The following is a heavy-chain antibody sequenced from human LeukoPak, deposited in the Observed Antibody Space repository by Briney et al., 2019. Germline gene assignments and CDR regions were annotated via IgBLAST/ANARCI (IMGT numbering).Heavy chain of an antibody. V-gene: IGHV4-39*01. CDR2: IYYSGST. CDR1: GCSISSSSYY. J-gene: IGHJ6*03. D-gene: IGHD2-2*01. Sequence: SETLSLTCTVSGCSISSSSYYWGWIRQPPGKGLEWIGRIYYSGSTYYNPSLKSRVTISVDTSKNQFSLKLSYVTAADTAVYYCARGHQPSSYYYYYMDVWGKGTTVTVSS. CDR3: ARGHQPSSYYYYYMDV.